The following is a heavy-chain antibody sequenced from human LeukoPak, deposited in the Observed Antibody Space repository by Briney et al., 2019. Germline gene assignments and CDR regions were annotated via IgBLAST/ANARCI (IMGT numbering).Heavy chain of an antibody. CDR3: ARDESTSILWW. J-gene: IGHJ1*01. Sequence: ASVTVSCTASGYTFINYYMHWVRQAPGQGLEWMGIINPSGGSTSYAQKFQGRVTMTRDTSTSTVYMELSSLRSEDTAVYYCARDESTSILWWWGQGTLVTVSS. V-gene: IGHV1-46*01. CDR1: GYTFINYY. D-gene: IGHD2-21*01. CDR2: INPSGGST.